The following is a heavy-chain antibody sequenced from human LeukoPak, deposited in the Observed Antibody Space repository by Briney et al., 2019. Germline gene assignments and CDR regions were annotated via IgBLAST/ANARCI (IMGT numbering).Heavy chain of an antibody. CDR3: AKDPHMPGGVYYYYGMDV. CDR1: GFTFSSYA. V-gene: IGHV3-30*04. CDR2: ISYDGSNK. Sequence: GGSLRLSCAASGFTFSSYAMHWVRQAPGKGLEWVAVISYDGSNKYYADSVKGRFTISRDNSKNTLYLQMNSLRAEDTAVYYCAKDPHMPGGVYYYYGMDVWGQGTTVTVSS. D-gene: IGHD2-8*02. J-gene: IGHJ6*02.